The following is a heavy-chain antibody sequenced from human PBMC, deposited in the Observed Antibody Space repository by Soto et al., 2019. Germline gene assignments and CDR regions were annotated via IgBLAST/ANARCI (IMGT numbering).Heavy chain of an antibody. CDR2: IKQDGSEK. D-gene: IGHD3-9*01. V-gene: IGHV3-7*01. Sequence: GGSLRLSCAASGFTFSSYWMSWVRQAPGKGLEWVANIKQDGSEKYYVDSVKGRFTSSRDNAKNSLFLQMNSLRAEDTAGYYCAREESWLLYPYDYWGQGTLVTVSS. CDR3: AREESWLLYPYDY. CDR1: GFTFSSYW. J-gene: IGHJ4*02.